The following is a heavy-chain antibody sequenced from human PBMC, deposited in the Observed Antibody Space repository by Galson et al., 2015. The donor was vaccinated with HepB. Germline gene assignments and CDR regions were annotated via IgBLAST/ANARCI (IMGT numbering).Heavy chain of an antibody. V-gene: IGHV3-23*01. J-gene: IGHJ4*02. D-gene: IGHD2-15*01. Sequence: FLRLSCAASGFTFSSYAMSWVRQAPGKGLEWVSAISGSGGSTYYADSVKGRFTISRDNSKNTLYLQMNSLRAEDTAVYYCAKGGWWQQSFDYWGQGTLVTVSS. CDR3: AKGGWWQQSFDY. CDR2: ISGSGGST. CDR1: GFTFSSYA.